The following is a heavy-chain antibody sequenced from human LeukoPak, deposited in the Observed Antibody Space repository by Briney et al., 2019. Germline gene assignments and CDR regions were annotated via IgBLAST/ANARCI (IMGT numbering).Heavy chain of an antibody. V-gene: IGHV4-59*01. Sequence: SETLSLTCTFSGGSITSYYWSWIRQPAGKGLEWIGYIYYSGSTNYNPSLKSRVTISVDTSKNQFSLKLSSVTDADTAVYYCARDSGRYCSGGSCYRYYYMDVWGKGTTVTVSS. J-gene: IGHJ6*03. CDR1: GGSITSYY. CDR3: ARDSGRYCSGGSCYRYYYMDV. CDR2: IYYSGST. D-gene: IGHD2-15*01.